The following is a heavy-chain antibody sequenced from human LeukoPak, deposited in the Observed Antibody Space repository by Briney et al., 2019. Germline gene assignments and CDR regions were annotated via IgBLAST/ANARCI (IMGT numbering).Heavy chain of an antibody. J-gene: IGHJ6*02. Sequence: SGGSLRLSCAASGFTFSSYGMHWVRKAPGKGLEWVAVISYDGSNKYYADSVKGRFTISRDNSKNTLYLQMNSLRAEDTAVYYCAKVSRYLYGMDVWGQGTTVTVSS. D-gene: IGHD2-2*02. CDR1: GFTFSSYG. CDR2: ISYDGSNK. V-gene: IGHV3-30*18. CDR3: AKVSRYLYGMDV.